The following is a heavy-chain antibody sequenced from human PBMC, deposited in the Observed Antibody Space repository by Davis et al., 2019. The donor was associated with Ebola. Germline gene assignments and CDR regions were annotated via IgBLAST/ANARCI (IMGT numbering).Heavy chain of an antibody. J-gene: IGHJ4*02. Sequence: GGSLRLSCAASGFTFSSYAMHWVRQAPGKGLEWVAVISYDGSNKYYADSVKGRFTISRDNSKNMLYLQMDSLSAEDTAVYYCARDQYYYGSDNYYTNYFDNWGQGTLVTVSS. CDR1: GFTFSSYA. D-gene: IGHD3-10*01. CDR2: ISYDGSNK. V-gene: IGHV3-30*14. CDR3: ARDQYYYGSDNYYTNYFDN.